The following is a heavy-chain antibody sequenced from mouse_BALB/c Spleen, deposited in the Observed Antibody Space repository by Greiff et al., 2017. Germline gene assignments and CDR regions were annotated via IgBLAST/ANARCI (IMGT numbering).Heavy chain of an antibody. CDR2: IWSGGST. D-gene: IGHD2-2*01. Sequence: VQLQQSGPGLVQPSQSLSITCTVSGFSLTSYGVHWVRQSPGKGLEWLGVIWSGGSTDYNAAFISRLSISKDNSKSQVFFKMNSLQANDTAIYYCARGGDGYDVGAMDYWGQGTSVTVSS. CDR1: GFSLTSYG. CDR3: ARGGDGYDVGAMDY. J-gene: IGHJ4*01. V-gene: IGHV2-2*02.